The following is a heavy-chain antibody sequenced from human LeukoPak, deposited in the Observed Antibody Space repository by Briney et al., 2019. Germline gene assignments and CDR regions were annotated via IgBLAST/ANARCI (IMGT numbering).Heavy chain of an antibody. Sequence: SVKVSCKASGGTFSSYAISWVRQAPGQGLEWMGGIIPIFGTANYAQRFQGRVTITADESTSTAYMELSSLRSEDTAVYYCARGRDGYNYVVYWGQGTLVTVSS. CDR3: ARGRDGYNYVVY. CDR2: IIPIFGTA. V-gene: IGHV1-69*01. J-gene: IGHJ4*02. CDR1: GGTFSSYA. D-gene: IGHD5-24*01.